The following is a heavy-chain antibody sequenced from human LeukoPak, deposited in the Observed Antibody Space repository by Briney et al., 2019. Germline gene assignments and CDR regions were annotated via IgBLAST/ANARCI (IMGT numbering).Heavy chain of an antibody. V-gene: IGHV4-34*01. Sequence: PSETLSLTCAVYGGSFSGYYWSWIRQPPGKGLEWIGEINHSGSTNYNPPLKSRVTISVDTSKNQFSLKLSSVTAADTAVYYCAREGLYYGSGSYSPFDYWGQGTLVTVSS. CDR2: INHSGST. J-gene: IGHJ4*02. CDR3: AREGLYYGSGSYSPFDY. CDR1: GGSFSGYY. D-gene: IGHD3-10*01.